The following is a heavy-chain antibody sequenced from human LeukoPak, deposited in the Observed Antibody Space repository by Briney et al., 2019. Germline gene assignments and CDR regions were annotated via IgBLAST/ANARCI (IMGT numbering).Heavy chain of an antibody. D-gene: IGHD1-26*01. V-gene: IGHV1-46*01. CDR3: ARSAYTYSGSYYYFDY. Sequence: GASVKVSCKASGYTFTSYYMHWVRQAPGQGLEWMGIINPSGGSTSYAQKFQGRVTMTRDTSTSTVYMELSSLRSEDTAVYYCARSAYTYSGSYYYFDYWGQGTLVTVSS. J-gene: IGHJ4*02. CDR2: INPSGGST. CDR1: GYTFTSYY.